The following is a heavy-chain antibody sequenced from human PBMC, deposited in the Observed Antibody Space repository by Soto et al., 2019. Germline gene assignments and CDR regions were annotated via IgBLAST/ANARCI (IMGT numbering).Heavy chain of an antibody. D-gene: IGHD2-21*02. V-gene: IGHV2-5*02. CDR2: IYWDDDK. CDR3: AHSRCGGDCLQSYSSHYYYGMDV. J-gene: IGHJ6*02. CDR1: GFSLSTSGVG. Sequence: PTLVNPTQTLTLTCTFSGFSLSTSGVGVGWIRQPPGKALEWLALIYWDDDKRYSPSLKSRLTITKDTSKNQVVLTMTNMDPVDTATYYCAHSRCGGDCLQSYSSHYYYGMDVWGQGTTVTVSS.